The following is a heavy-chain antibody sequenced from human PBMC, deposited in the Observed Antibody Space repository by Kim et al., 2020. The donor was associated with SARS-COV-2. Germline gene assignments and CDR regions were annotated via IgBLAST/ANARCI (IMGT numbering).Heavy chain of an antibody. CDR3: ARALRTINAFDF. J-gene: IGHJ4*02. Sequence: GNAQKFQGRGTMTRNTSISTAYRELSSLRSDDTAVYYCARALRTINAFDFWGQGTLVTVSS. V-gene: IGHV1-8*01.